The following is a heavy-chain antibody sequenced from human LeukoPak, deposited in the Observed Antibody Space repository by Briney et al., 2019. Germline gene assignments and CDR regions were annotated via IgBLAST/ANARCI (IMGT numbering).Heavy chain of an antibody. CDR3: LTSTRSHRFDY. Sequence: GGSLRLSCAASGFTFSSYWMCWVRQAPGKGLEWMAIIKQDGSDKYYVDSVEGRFIISRDNAKNSLYLQMNSLRAEDTAVYYCLTSTRSHRFDYWGQGTPVTVSS. J-gene: IGHJ4*02. CDR1: GFTFSSYW. D-gene: IGHD2-15*01. CDR2: IKQDGSDK. V-gene: IGHV3-7*01.